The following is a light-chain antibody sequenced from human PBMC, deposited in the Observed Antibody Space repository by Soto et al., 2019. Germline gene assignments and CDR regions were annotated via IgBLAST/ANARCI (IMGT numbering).Light chain of an antibody. V-gene: IGKV1-9*01. CDR1: QDIAIY. CDR3: QHRSNWPPYT. J-gene: IGKJ2*01. CDR2: AAS. Sequence: IQLTQSPSSLSASVGDRVTITCRASQDIAIYLAWYQQKPGEAPKLLIYAASTLYGGVPSRFSGSGSGTDFALTITSLQAEDFATYYCQHRSNWPPYTFGQGTKLEI.